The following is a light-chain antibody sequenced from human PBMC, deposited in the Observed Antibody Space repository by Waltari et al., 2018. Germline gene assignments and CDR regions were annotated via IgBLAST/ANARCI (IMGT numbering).Light chain of an antibody. J-gene: IGKJ2*01. Sequence: DIVMTQSPDSLAVSLGERATINCKSSQNILYSSNSKNYLAWYQHKPGQPPKLSISRASTRESGVPDRFSGSGSETDFTLTISSLQAEDVAVYYCQQYYSIPYTFGQGTKLEIK. CDR1: QNILYSSNSKNY. V-gene: IGKV4-1*01. CDR2: RAS. CDR3: QQYYSIPYT.